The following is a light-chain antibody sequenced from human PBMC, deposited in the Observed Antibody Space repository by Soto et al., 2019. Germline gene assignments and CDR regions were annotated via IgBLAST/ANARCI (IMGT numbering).Light chain of an antibody. CDR1: QSVSSSY. CDR3: QQYGNSPLT. V-gene: IGKV3-20*01. J-gene: IGKJ4*01. CDR2: GAS. Sequence: EIVLTQSPGTLSLSPGERATLSCRASQSVSSSYLAWYQQEPGQAPRLLIYGASSRATGIPDRFSGSGSGTDFTLTISRLEPEDFAVYYCQQYGNSPLTFGGGTKGEIK.